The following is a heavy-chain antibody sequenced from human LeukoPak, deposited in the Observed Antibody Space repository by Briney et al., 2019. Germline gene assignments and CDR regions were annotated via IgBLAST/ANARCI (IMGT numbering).Heavy chain of an antibody. CDR2: IYYSGST. Sequence: SETLSLTCTVSGGSIRSSSYYWGWIRQPPGKGLEWIGSIYYSGSTYYNPSLKSRVIISVDTSKNQFSLRLGSVTTADTAVYYCAREVVAAIGSFDYWGQGTLVTVSS. J-gene: IGHJ4*02. CDR3: AREVVAAIGSFDY. V-gene: IGHV4-39*07. CDR1: GGSIRSSSYY. D-gene: IGHD2-15*01.